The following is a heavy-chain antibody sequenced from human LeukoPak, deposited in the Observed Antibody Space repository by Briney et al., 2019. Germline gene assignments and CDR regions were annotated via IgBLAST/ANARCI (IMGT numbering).Heavy chain of an antibody. D-gene: IGHD3-16*02. CDR2: IYSSGTT. J-gene: IGHJ5*02. Sequence: SETLSLTCTVSGGSISDSIHSWVWIRPPPGKGLEWIGSIYSSGTTYYNPSLKTRATVFVDTSKNQFSLKLRSVTAADTAVYYCARYRYDPNWFDPWGQGTLVTVSS. CDR1: GGSISDSIHS. CDR3: ARYRYDPNWFDP. V-gene: IGHV4-39*01.